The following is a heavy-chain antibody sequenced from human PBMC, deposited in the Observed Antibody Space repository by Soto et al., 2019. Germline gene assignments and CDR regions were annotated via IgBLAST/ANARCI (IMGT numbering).Heavy chain of an antibody. CDR2: IIPIFGTA. Sequence: ASVKVSCKASGGTFSSYAISWVRQAPGQGLEWMGGIIPIFGTANYAQKFQGRVTITADESTSTAYMELSSLRSEDAAVYYCARGRIAAASNRGAFDIWGQGTMVTVSS. V-gene: IGHV1-69*13. D-gene: IGHD6-13*01. CDR1: GGTFSSYA. CDR3: ARGRIAAASNRGAFDI. J-gene: IGHJ3*02.